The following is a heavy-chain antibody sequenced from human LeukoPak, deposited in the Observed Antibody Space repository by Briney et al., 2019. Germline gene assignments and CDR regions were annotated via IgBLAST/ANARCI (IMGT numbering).Heavy chain of an antibody. CDR1: GFTFSSYA. CDR3: AKGLMGATPYYFDY. CDR2: ISYDGSNK. J-gene: IGHJ4*02. D-gene: IGHD1-26*01. Sequence: GGSLRLSCAASGFTFSSYAMHWVRQAPGKGLEWVAFISYDGSNKYYADSVEGRFTISRDNSKNTLDLQMNSLRADDTAVYYCAKGLMGATPYYFDYWGQGTLVTVSP. V-gene: IGHV3-30-3*01.